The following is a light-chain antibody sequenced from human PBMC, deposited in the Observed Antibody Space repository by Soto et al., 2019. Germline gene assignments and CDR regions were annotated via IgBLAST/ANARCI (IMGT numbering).Light chain of an antibody. J-gene: IGLJ1*01. CDR3: SSYTSSSTQV. CDR2: EVS. V-gene: IGLV2-14*01. CDR1: NSDVGGYNY. Sequence: QSALTQPASVSGSPGQSITTSCTGTNSDVGGYNYVSWFQQHPGKAPKLMIYEVSNRPSGVSNRFSGSKSGNTASLTISSLQAEDEADYYCSSYTSSSTQVFGTGTKVTVL.